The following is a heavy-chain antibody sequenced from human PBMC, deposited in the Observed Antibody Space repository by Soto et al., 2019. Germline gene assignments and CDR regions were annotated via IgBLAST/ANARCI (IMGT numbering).Heavy chain of an antibody. D-gene: IGHD3-10*01. V-gene: IGHV3-30*04. CDR3: ARGKDYYDSASYLFDS. CDR1: GFTFRRHA. J-gene: IGHJ4*02. CDR2: VSYDGSDK. Sequence: QVQLVESGGDVVQPGRSLRLSCAASGFTFRRHAMHWVRQAPGKGLEWVAVVSYDGSDKYYADSVKGRFTLSRDNSKNTLFLQMNSLRADDTAVYYCARGKDYYDSASYLFDSWGQGSLVTVSS.